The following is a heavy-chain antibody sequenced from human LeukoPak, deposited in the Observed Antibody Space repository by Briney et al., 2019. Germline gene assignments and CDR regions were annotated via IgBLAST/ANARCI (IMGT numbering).Heavy chain of an antibody. Sequence: SETLSLTCTVSGGSISSYYWSWIRQPPGKGLEWIGYIYYSGSTNYNPSLKSRVTISVDTSKNQFSLKLSSVTAADTAVYYCARDRGYNDYWGQGTLVTVSS. CDR2: IYYSGST. J-gene: IGHJ4*02. D-gene: IGHD5-18*01. CDR3: ARDRGYNDY. V-gene: IGHV4-59*01. CDR1: GGSISSYY.